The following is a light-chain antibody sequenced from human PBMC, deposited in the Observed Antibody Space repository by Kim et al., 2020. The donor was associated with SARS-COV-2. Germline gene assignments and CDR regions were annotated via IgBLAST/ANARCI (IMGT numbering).Light chain of an antibody. CDR2: RNN. CDR1: SNNVGYQG. J-gene: IGLJ3*02. V-gene: IGLV10-54*04. CDR3: SAWDTNLSAWV. Sequence: AGLTQPPSVSKGLRQTATLTCTGNSNNVGYQGATWLQQHQGHPPKPLFDRNNNRPSGISERFSASRSGNTASLTITGLQPEDEADYFCSAWDTNLSAWVFGGGTKVTVL.